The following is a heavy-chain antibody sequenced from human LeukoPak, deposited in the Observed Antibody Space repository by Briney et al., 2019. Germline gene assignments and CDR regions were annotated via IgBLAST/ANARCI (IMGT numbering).Heavy chain of an antibody. CDR1: EFPDTSSF. J-gene: IGHJ4*02. CDR3: AGDRNDFFEY. CDR2: IYTTGTT. V-gene: IGHV3-53*01. Sequence: GGSLRLSRAVSEFPDTSSFMSWVCHAPGKGLEWVSLIYTTGTTFYADSVMGRFTISRDKSKNTLFLQMNTVQADARSIYYWAGDRNDFFEYWGQGTLVTVSS.